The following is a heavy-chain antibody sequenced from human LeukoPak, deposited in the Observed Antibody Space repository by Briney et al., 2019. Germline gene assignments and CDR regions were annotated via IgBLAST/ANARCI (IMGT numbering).Heavy chain of an antibody. Sequence: ASVNVSCKASGGTFSRYVISWVRQAPGQGLECMGGIIPMFGTANYAQKFQGRVTITADESTSTAYMELSSLRSEDTAVYYCARVSGPGRNVLRYFDWLAPRAYYFDYWGQGTLVTVSS. D-gene: IGHD3-9*01. CDR1: GGTFSRYV. CDR3: ARVSGPGRNVLRYFDWLAPRAYYFDY. CDR2: IIPMFGTA. J-gene: IGHJ4*02. V-gene: IGHV1-69*13.